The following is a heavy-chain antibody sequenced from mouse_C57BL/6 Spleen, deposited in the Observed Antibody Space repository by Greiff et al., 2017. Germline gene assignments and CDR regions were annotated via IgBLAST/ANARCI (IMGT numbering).Heavy chain of an antibody. CDR1: GYSITSGYY. V-gene: IGHV3-6*01. D-gene: IGHD1-1*01. Sequence: EVKLMESGPGLVKPSQSLSLTCSVTGYSITSGYYWNWIRQFPGNKLEWMGYISYDGSNNYNPSLKNRISITRDTSTNQFFLKLNSVTTEDTATYYCARKLRNYAMDYWGQGTSVTVSS. CDR3: ARKLRNYAMDY. J-gene: IGHJ4*01. CDR2: ISYDGSN.